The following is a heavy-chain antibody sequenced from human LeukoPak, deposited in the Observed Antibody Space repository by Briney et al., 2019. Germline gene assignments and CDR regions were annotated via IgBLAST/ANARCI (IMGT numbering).Heavy chain of an antibody. CDR2: IYSAGAT. J-gene: IGHJ3*02. Sequence: GGSLRLSCAASGLTVSDNYMTWVRQAPGNGLEWVSSIYSAGATHYAESVKGRFTISRDNSKNTLYLQMNSLRAEDMAVYYCARIEWERLGRAFDIWGQGIMVTVSS. CDR1: GLTVSDNY. D-gene: IGHD1-26*01. V-gene: IGHV3-53*01. CDR3: ARIEWERLGRAFDI.